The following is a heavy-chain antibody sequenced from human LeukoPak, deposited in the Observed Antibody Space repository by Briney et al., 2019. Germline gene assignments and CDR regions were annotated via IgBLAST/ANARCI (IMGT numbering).Heavy chain of an antibody. J-gene: IGHJ3*02. V-gene: IGHV1-2*02. CDR3: PTTQSYYYGSGSYRDAFDI. CDR1: GYTFTRYY. CDR2: INPNSGGT. D-gene: IGHD3-10*01. Sequence: GGSVNVSCTASGYTFTRYYMHWVRQAPGQGLEWVGWINPNSGGTNYAQTFKGRVTMTRDTSISTAYMDRSRLRPHETAAYFVPTTQSYYYGSGSYRDAFDIWGQGTMVTVSS.